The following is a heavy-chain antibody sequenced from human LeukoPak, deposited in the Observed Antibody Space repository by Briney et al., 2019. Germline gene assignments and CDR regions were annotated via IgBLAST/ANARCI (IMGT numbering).Heavy chain of an antibody. CDR1: GGSISSYY. V-gene: IGHV4-59*01. Sequence: SETLSLTCTVSGGSISSYYWSWIRQPPGKGLEWIGYIYYSGSTNYNPSLKSRVTISVDTSKDQFSLKLSSVTAADTAVYYCARHQPFDPWGQGTLVTVSS. CDR2: IYYSGST. J-gene: IGHJ5*02. CDR3: ARHQPFDP.